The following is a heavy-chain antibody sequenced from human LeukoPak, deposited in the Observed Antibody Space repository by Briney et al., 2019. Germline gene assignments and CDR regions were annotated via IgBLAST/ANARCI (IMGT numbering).Heavy chain of an antibody. V-gene: IGHV3-30*18. CDR2: ISYDGSNK. J-gene: IGHJ4*02. CDR3: AKDPSRELSFFDY. CDR1: GFTFSSYG. Sequence: PGRSLRLSCAASGFTFSSYGMHWVRQAPGKGLEWVAVISYDGSNKYYADSVKGRFTISRDNSKNTLYLQMNSLRAEDTAVYYCAKDPSRELSFFDYWGQGTLVTVSS. D-gene: IGHD3-16*02.